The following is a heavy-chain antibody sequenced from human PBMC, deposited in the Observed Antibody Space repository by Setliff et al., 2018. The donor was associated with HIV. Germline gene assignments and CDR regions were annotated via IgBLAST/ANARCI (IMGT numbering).Heavy chain of an antibody. V-gene: IGHV3-33*08. CDR1: GFTFSSYP. Sequence: GESLKISCAASGFTFSSYPMHWVRQAPGKGLEWVAVIWYDGTNEYYADSVKGRFTISRDNSKNTLYLQMNSLRAEDTAVYYCARRYSSSSTGFDYWGQGTLVTVSS. CDR3: ARRYSSSSTGFDY. CDR2: IWYDGTNE. J-gene: IGHJ4*02. D-gene: IGHD6-6*01.